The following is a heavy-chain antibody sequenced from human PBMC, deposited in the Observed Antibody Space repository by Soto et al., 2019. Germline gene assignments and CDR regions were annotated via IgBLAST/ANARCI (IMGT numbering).Heavy chain of an antibody. Sequence: SVKVSCKASGGTFSSYAISWVRQAPGQGLEWMGGIIPIFGTANYAQKFQGRVTITADKSTSTAYMELSSLRSEDTAVYYCARVGGLTIFGVVWGDYYSYGMDVWGQGTTVTV. J-gene: IGHJ6*02. D-gene: IGHD3-3*01. CDR1: GGTFSSYA. CDR2: IIPIFGTA. V-gene: IGHV1-69*06. CDR3: ARVGGLTIFGVVWGDYYSYGMDV.